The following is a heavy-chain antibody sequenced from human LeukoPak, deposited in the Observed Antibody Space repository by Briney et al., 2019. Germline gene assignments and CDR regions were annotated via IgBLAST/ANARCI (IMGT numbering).Heavy chain of an antibody. V-gene: IGHV3-33*05. J-gene: IGHJ6*02. CDR1: GFTFTSYG. Sequence: GGSLRFSCAASGFTFTSYGLHWVRQAPGKGLEWVAVISYDGENKYYVDSVKGRFTISRDNSKNTLYLQMNNLRAEDTAVYFCARDGNYYDSTGYKPLFYYYGMDVWGQGTTVTVSS. CDR3: ARDGNYYDSTGYKPLFYYYGMDV. CDR2: ISYDGENK. D-gene: IGHD3-22*01.